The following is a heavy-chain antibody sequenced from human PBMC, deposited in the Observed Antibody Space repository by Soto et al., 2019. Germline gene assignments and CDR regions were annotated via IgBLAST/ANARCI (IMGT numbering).Heavy chain of an antibody. Sequence: GASVKVSCKASGYTFTSYGISWVRQAPGQGLEWMGWISAYNGNTNYAQKLQGRVTMTTDTSTSTAYMELRSLRSDDTAVYYCERTSWFGEYYYGMDVWGQGTTVTVSS. CDR2: ISAYNGNT. J-gene: IGHJ6*02. V-gene: IGHV1-18*04. D-gene: IGHD3-10*01. CDR3: ERTSWFGEYYYGMDV. CDR1: GYTFTSYG.